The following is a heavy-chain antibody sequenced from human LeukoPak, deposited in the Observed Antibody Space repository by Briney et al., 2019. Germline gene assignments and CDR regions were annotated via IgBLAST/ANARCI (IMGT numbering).Heavy chain of an antibody. Sequence: GASVKVSCKASGGTFSSYAISWVRRAPGQGLEWMGGIIPIFGTANYAQKFQGRVTITADESTSTAYMELSSLRSEDTAVYYCARAHRQLERLGRYYFDYWGQGTLVTVSS. J-gene: IGHJ4*02. CDR1: GGTFSSYA. V-gene: IGHV1-69*13. D-gene: IGHD1-1*01. CDR3: ARAHRQLERLGRYYFDY. CDR2: IIPIFGTA.